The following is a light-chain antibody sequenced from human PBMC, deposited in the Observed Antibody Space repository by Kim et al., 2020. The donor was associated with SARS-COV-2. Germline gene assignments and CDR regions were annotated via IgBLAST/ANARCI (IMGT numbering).Light chain of an antibody. CDR1: QSVSSY. CDR3: QQYNNWSYT. Sequence: EIVMTQSPATLSLSPGERATLSCRASQSVSSYLAWYQQKPGQAPRLLIYGASTRATGIPARFSGSGSGTEFTLTISSLQSEDFAVYYCQQYNNWSYTFGQGTKLEI. V-gene: IGKV3-15*01. CDR2: GAS. J-gene: IGKJ2*01.